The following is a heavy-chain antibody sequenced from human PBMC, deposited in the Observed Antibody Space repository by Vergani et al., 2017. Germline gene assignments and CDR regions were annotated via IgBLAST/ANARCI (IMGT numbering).Heavy chain of an antibody. CDR2: IYHSGST. D-gene: IGHD3-3*01. Sequence: QLQLQESGSGLVKPSQTLSLTCAVSGGSISSGGYSWSWIRQPPGKGLEWIGYIYHSGSTYYNPSLKSRVTISVDTSKNQFSLKLSSVTAADTAVYYCAGGSLYVLRCLGWSQYGMDVWGQGTTVTVSS. J-gene: IGHJ6*02. V-gene: IGHV4-30-2*01. CDR1: GGSISSGGYS. CDR3: AGGSLYVLRCLGWSQYGMDV.